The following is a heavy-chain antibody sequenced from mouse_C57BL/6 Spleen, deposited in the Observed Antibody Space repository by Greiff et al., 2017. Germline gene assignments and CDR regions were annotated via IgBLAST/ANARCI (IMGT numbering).Heavy chain of an antibody. D-gene: IGHD1-1*01. CDR2: INPNYGTT. CDR1: GYSFTDYN. V-gene: IGHV1-39*01. Sequence: EVQGVESGPELVKPGASVKISCKASGYSFTDYNMNWVKQSNGKSLEWIGVINPNYGTTSYNQKFKGKATLTVDQSSSTAYMQLNSLTSEDSAVYYCARCYCGQRGYWYFDVWGTGTTVTVSS. CDR3: ARCYCGQRGYWYFDV. J-gene: IGHJ1*03.